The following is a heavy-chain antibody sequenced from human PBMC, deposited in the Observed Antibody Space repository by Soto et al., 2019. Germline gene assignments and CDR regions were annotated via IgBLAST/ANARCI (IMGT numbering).Heavy chain of an antibody. CDR3: ARAPQILQPGGWFDP. CDR1: GYTFTSYG. Sequence: QVQLVQSGAEVKKPGASVKVSCKASGYTFTSYGISWVRQAPGQGLEWMGWISAYNGNTNYAQKLQGRVTMTTDTSTSTAYMELRRLRSDETAVYYCARAPQILQPGGWFDPWGQGTLVTVSS. V-gene: IGHV1-18*01. CDR2: ISAYNGNT. J-gene: IGHJ5*02.